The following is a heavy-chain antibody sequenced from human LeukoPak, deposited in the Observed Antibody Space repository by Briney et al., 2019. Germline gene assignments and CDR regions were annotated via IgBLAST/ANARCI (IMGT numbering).Heavy chain of an antibody. J-gene: IGHJ4*02. D-gene: IGHD5-18*01. CDR3: AREDNGGYSEGRTAEFDY. Sequence: GSLTLSCAASGFTFSSYTINWVRQAPGKGLEWVSSISSRSTYIYYADSVKGRFTISRDNAKNSLSLQMNNLRAEDTGLYYWAREDNGGYSEGRTAEFDYWGRGTLVSVSS. CDR2: ISSRSTYI. V-gene: IGHV3-21*01. CDR1: GFTFSSYT.